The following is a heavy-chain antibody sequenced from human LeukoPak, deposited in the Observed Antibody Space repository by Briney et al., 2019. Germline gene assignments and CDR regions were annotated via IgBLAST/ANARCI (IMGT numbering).Heavy chain of an antibody. CDR1: GYTFTSYD. D-gene: IGHD3-16*01. J-gene: IGHJ2*01. Sequence: ASVKVSCKASGYTFTSYDINWVRQATGQGLEWMGWMNPNSGNTGYAQKFQGRVTMTRNTSISTAYMELSSLRSEDTAVYYCARDEVDAQKFGGFWYFDLWGRGTLVTVSS. CDR2: MNPNSGNT. CDR3: ARDEVDAQKFGGFWYFDL. V-gene: IGHV1-8*01.